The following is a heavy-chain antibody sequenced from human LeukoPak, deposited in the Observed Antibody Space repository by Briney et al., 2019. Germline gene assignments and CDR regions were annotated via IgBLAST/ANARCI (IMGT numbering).Heavy chain of an antibody. CDR1: GFMFTSYW. J-gene: IGHJ4*02. CDR2: INQDGSAK. D-gene: IGHD3-10*01. V-gene: IGHV3-7*03. CDR3: ARVRSGSFDY. Sequence: GGSLRLSCAASGFMFTSYWMSWVRQAPGKGLEWVANINQDGSAKYYVDSVKGRFTISRDNAKNSLYLQMNSLRAEDTAMYYCARVRSGSFDYWGQGTLVTVSS.